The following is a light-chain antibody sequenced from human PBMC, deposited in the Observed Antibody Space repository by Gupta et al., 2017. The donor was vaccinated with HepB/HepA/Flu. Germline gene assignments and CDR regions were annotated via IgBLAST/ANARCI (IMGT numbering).Light chain of an antibody. Sequence: MTQSPDTLSVSPGERATLSCRASQSISSNLAWYQQTPGQTPRLLIYGASSRATGIPARFSGNGSGTEFTLTISSLQSEDFAVYYCQQYNNWPLSITFGQGTRLDI. J-gene: IGKJ5*01. V-gene: IGKV3-15*01. CDR3: QQYNNWPLSIT. CDR1: QSISSN. CDR2: GAS.